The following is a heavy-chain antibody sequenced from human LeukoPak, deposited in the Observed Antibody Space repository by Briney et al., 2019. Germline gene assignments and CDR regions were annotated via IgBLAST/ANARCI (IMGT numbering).Heavy chain of an antibody. CDR2: ISDTGSKI. CDR1: GFTFNTYS. J-gene: IGHJ3*02. D-gene: IGHD4-17*01. V-gene: IGHV3-48*01. CDR3: ARGPYGDYVDAFDI. Sequence: GGSLRLSCAASGFTFNTYSMNWVRQAPGKGLEWVSYISDTGSKIYYADSVRGRFTISRDNAKNLLYLQMNSLRAEDTAMFYCARGPYGDYVDAFDIWGQGTMVTVSS.